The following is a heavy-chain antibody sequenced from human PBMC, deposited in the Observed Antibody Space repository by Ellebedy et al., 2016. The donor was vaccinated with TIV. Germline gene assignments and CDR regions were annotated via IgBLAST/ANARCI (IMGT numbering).Heavy chain of an antibody. Sequence: PGGSLRLSCSASGFTFSTYSIHWVRQAPGEGLEYVSTISTNGVTAFYADSVKGRFTISRDNSMTTLYLEMNSLRAEDTAVYYCARDLDKSSGWYGGAAYWGQGTLVTVSS. CDR2: ISTNGVTA. J-gene: IGHJ4*02. D-gene: IGHD6-19*01. CDR3: ARDLDKSSGWYGGAAY. V-gene: IGHV3-64*04. CDR1: GFTFSTYS.